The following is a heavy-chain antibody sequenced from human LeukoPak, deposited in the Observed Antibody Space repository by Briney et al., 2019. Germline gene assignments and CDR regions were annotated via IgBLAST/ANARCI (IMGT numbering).Heavy chain of an antibody. CDR3: AARGGGYYYGMDV. J-gene: IGHJ6*02. CDR2: IYSGGNT. D-gene: IGHD3-10*01. Sequence: GGSLRLSCAASGFTVSNNYMSWVRQAPGKGLEWVAVIYSGGNTFYADSVKGRFIISRDISKNTLYLQMNSLRAEDTALYYCAARGGGYYYGMDVWGQGTTVTVSS. V-gene: IGHV3-53*01. CDR1: GFTVSNNY.